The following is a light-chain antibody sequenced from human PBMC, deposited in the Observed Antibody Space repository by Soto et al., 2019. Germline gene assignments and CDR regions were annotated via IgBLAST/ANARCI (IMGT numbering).Light chain of an antibody. CDR1: QCVRSSY. Sequence: EIVLTQSPGTLSLSPGERVTLSCRASQCVRSSYLAWYQQKPGQAPRLLIYGASSRATGIPDRFTGSGSGTDFTLTISRLEPEDFAVYYCQQYGSSPFTFGPGTKVDIK. V-gene: IGKV3-20*01. CDR3: QQYGSSPFT. J-gene: IGKJ3*01. CDR2: GAS.